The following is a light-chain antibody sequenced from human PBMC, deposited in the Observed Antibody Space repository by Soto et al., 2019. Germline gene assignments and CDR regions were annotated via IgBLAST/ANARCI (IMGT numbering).Light chain of an antibody. CDR1: SSDVGGYKY. J-gene: IGLJ1*01. Sequence: QSALTQPRSVSGSPGQSVTISCTGTSSDVGGYKYVAWYQQHPGKAPKLMISDVSERPSVVPDRFSGSKSGNTASLTISGLQAEDEADYYCCSYAGSPYVFGTGTKLTVL. V-gene: IGLV2-11*01. CDR2: DVS. CDR3: CSYAGSPYV.